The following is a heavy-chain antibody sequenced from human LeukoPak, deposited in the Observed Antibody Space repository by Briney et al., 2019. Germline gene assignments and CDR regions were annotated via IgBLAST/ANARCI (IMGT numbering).Heavy chain of an antibody. CDR2: ISGSGGST. V-gene: IGHV3-23*01. Sequence: PGGSLRLSCAASGFTFSSYAMSWVRQAPGKGLEWVSAISGSGGSTYYADSVKGRFTISRDNSKNTLYLQMNSLRAEDTAVYYCAKGILGIAAGYYYGMDVWGQGTTVTVSS. J-gene: IGHJ6*02. CDR3: AKGILGIAAGYYYGMDV. D-gene: IGHD6-13*01. CDR1: GFTFSSYA.